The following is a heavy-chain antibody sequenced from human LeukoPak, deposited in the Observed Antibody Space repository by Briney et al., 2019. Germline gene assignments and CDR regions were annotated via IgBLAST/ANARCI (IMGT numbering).Heavy chain of an antibody. CDR3: AAYCGTSTCSREGLDY. D-gene: IGHD2-21*01. Sequence: SETLSLTCTVSGGSISSYYWSWIRQPPGKGLEWIGYIYHSGSTNYNPSLKSRVTMSVDTSKNQFSLKLSSVTAADTAVYYCAAYCGTSTCSREGLDYWGQGTLVTVSS. CDR2: IYHSGST. CDR1: GGSISSYY. J-gene: IGHJ4*02. V-gene: IGHV4-59*01.